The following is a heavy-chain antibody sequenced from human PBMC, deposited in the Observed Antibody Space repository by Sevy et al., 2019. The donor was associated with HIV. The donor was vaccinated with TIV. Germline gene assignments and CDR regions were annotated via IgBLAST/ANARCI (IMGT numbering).Heavy chain of an antibody. CDR2: IYYSGST. J-gene: IGHJ4*02. D-gene: IGHD6-19*01. Sequence: SETLSLTCTVSGGSISSSSYYWGWIRQPPGKGLEWIGRIYYSGSTYYNPSLKSRVTISVDTSKNQFSLKLSSVTAADTAVYYCARQQWLAEDYWGQGTLVTVSS. V-gene: IGHV4-39*01. CDR1: GGSISSSSYY. CDR3: ARQQWLAEDY.